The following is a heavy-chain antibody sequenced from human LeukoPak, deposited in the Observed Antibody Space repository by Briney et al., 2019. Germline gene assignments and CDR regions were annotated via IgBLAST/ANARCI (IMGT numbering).Heavy chain of an antibody. Sequence: SETLSLTCTVSGGXISSGGYYWNWIRQHPGKGLEWVGYIYYSGSTYYNPSLESRVTISVDTSKNQFSLKLSSVTAADTAVYYCARRTDYWGQGTPVTVSS. CDR2: IYYSGST. CDR1: GGXISSGGYY. V-gene: IGHV4-31*03. CDR3: ARRTDY. J-gene: IGHJ4*02.